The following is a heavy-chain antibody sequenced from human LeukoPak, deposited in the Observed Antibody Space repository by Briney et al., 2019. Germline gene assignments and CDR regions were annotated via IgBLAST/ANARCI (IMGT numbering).Heavy chain of an antibody. Sequence: PGGSLRLSCAASGFTFSNYAMTWVRQAPGKGLEWVSSLSSRSRYIYYADSLKGRFTISRDNAKNSLYLQMNSLRAEDTAVYYCARACRIAARVVYYFDYWGQGTLVTVSS. CDR1: GFTFSNYA. CDR3: ARACRIAARVVYYFDY. CDR2: LSSRSRYI. D-gene: IGHD6-6*01. V-gene: IGHV3-21*01. J-gene: IGHJ4*02.